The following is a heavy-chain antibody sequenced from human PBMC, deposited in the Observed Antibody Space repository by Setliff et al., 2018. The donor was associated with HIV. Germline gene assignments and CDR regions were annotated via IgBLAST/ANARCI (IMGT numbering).Heavy chain of an antibody. V-gene: IGHV3-30*03. CDR1: GFTVSRFY. CDR3: ARDPTRRGAIAVAGEGDY. CDR2: ISYDGSNK. J-gene: IGHJ4*02. Sequence: GGSLRLSCAASGFTVSRFYMSWVRQAPGKGLEWVAVISYDGSNKYYADSVKGRFTISRDNSKNTLYLQMNSLRAEDTAVYYCARDPTRRGAIAVAGEGDYWGQGTLVTVSS. D-gene: IGHD6-19*01.